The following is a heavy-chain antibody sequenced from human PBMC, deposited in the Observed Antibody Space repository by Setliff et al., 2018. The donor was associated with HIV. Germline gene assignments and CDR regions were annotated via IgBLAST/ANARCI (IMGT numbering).Heavy chain of an antibody. CDR1: GDSISGNSYY. V-gene: IGHV4-39*01. J-gene: IGHJ5*02. CDR2: FHHSGST. Sequence: ETLSLTCNVSGDSISGNSYYWGWIRQPPGKGLEWIGSFHHSGSTSYNPSLRSRVTIDVDTSKNQFSLRLNSVTAADTAVCYCARVWSYGSGSLSPWGQGTQVTV. D-gene: IGHD3-10*01. CDR3: ARVWSYGSGSLSP.